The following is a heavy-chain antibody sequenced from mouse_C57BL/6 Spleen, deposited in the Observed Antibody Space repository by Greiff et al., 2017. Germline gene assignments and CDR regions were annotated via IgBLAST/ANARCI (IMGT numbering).Heavy chain of an antibody. D-gene: IGHD1-1*01. CDR2: IHPNNGGT. V-gene: IGHV1-26*01. J-gene: IGHJ1*03. Sequence: VQLQQSGPELVKPGASVKISCKASGYTFTDYYMNWVKQSHGKRLEWIGDIHPNNGGTSYNQKFKGKATLTVDKSSSTAYMELRSLTSEASAVYYCARRGGSSYWYFGVGGTGTTVTVAS. CDR3: ARRGGSSYWYFGV. CDR1: GYTFTDYY.